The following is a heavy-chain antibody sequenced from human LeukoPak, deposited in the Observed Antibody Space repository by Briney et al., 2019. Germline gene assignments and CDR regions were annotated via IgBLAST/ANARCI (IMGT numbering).Heavy chain of an antibody. CDR3: ARDGGTVAFDY. CDR2: IYYSGST. D-gene: IGHD4-23*01. CDR1: GGSISSYY. V-gene: IGHV4-59*01. Sequence: SETLSLTCTVSGGSISSYYWSWIRQPPGKGLEWIGYIYYSGSTNYNPSLKSRVTISVDTSKNQFSLKLSSVTAAYTAVYYCARDGGTVAFDYWGQGTLVTVSS. J-gene: IGHJ4*02.